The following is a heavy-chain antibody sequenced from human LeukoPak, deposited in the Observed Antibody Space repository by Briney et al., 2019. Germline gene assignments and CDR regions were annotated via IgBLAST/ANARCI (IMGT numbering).Heavy chain of an antibody. CDR3: ATRPPPYQLAPLDF. V-gene: IGHV3-7*03. Sequence: GGSLRLSCAASGFTFSRFWMNWVRQAPGKGLEWVANIKQDGSEKHYVDSVRGRFTISRDNAKNSLYLQMNSLRAEDTAVYYCATRPPPYQLAPLDFWGQGILVTVSS. D-gene: IGHD1-14*01. J-gene: IGHJ4*02. CDR1: GFTFSRFW. CDR2: IKQDGSEK.